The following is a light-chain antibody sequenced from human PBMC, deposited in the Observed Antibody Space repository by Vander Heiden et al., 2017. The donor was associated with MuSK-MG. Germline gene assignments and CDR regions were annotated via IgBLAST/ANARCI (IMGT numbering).Light chain of an antibody. J-gene: IGLJ1*01. V-gene: IGLV2-14*01. Sequence: QSALTQPASVSGSPGQSITTSCTGTSSDVGGYNYGAWYQQHPGKAPKLMIYEVSNRPSGVSNRFSGSKSGNTASLTISGLQAEDEADYYCSSYTSSSTLYVFGTGTKVTVL. CDR3: SSYTSSSTLYV. CDR1: SSDVGGYNY. CDR2: EVS.